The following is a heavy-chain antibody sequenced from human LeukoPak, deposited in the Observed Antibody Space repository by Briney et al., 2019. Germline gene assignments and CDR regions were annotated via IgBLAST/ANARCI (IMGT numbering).Heavy chain of an antibody. J-gene: IGHJ6*04. Sequence: PSETLSLTCAVPGGSFSGSYWNWIRQPPGKGLEWIGEINHSGITNYNPSHKSRVTISVDTSKNKFSLKVRSVTAADSAVYYCAGRVRLWTNDLYYYGTDVWGEGTTVTVSS. CDR3: AGRVRLWTNDLYYYGTDV. CDR2: INHSGIT. CDR1: GGSFSGSY. V-gene: IGHV4-34*01. D-gene: IGHD3-10*01.